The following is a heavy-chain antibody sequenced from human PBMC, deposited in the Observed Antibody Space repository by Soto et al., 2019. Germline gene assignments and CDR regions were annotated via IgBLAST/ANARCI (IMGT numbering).Heavy chain of an antibody. V-gene: IGHV4-59*08. J-gene: IGHJ5*02. CDR2: MYYGGRT. CDR3: ARGTPSPLIVRSSRGPWFDP. D-gene: IGHD2-15*01. CDR1: GGSISSYY. Sequence: PSETLSLTCTVSGGSISSYYWSWSRQPPGKGLEWIGYMYYGGRTNYNPSLKSRVTISVDTSKMQVSLKLSSVTAADTAVYFCARGTPSPLIVRSSRGPWFDPWGQGTLVTVSS.